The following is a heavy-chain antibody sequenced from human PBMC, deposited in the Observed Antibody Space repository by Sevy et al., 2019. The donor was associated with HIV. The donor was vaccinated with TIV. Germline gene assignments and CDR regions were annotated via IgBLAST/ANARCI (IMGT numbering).Heavy chain of an antibody. Sequence: GGSLKLSCAASGFTLSTYWMHWARQVPGKGLVWVSRIKSDGRFTNYADSVKGRFTISRDNTKNTLDLQMNSLRVEDTGVYYCARGGGYSYDSADYWGQGTLVTVSS. CDR1: GFTLSTYW. V-gene: IGHV3-74*01. D-gene: IGHD5-18*01. CDR2: IKSDGRFT. CDR3: ARGGGYSYDSADY. J-gene: IGHJ4*02.